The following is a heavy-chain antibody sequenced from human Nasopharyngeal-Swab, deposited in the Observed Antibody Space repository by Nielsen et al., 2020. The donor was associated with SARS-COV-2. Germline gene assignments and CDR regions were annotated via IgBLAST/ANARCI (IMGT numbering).Heavy chain of an antibody. CDR1: GFIFSASA. CDR3: TTDFYFDY. Sequence: SLKIPCAASGFIFSASAIHRVRQASGKGLEWVGRIGDKDHNYATTYGASVQGRFTISRDDSKNTAFLQMDSLKTEDTALYYCTTDFYFDYWGQGTLVTVSS. V-gene: IGHV3-73*01. J-gene: IGHJ4*02. CDR2: IGDKDHNYAT.